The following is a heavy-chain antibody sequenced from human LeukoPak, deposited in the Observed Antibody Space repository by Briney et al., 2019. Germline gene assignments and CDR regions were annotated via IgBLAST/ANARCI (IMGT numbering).Heavy chain of an antibody. J-gene: IGHJ4*02. Sequence: ASVKVSCKASGYTFTTYGITWMRQAPGQGLEWMGWISAYNGNTNTAQKLQGRVTMTTDASTTTVYMELRSLTSDDTAGYYCSRESRSSYFDYWGQGTLVTVSS. CDR2: ISAYNGNT. V-gene: IGHV1-18*01. D-gene: IGHD6-19*01. CDR3: SRESRSSYFDY. CDR1: GYTFTTYG.